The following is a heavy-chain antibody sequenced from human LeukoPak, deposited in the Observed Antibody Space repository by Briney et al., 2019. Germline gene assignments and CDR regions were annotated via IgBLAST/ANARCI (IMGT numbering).Heavy chain of an antibody. CDR2: IKQDGSEK. V-gene: IGHV3-7*01. Sequence: PGGSLRLSCAASGFTFSNYWMSWVRQAPGKGLEWVANIKQDGSEKYYVDSVKGRFTISRDNAKNSLYLQMNTLRAEDTAVYYCARDLTIRDYGYYDAFDIWGQGTMVTVSS. CDR1: GFTFSNYW. D-gene: IGHD4-17*01. J-gene: IGHJ3*02. CDR3: ARDLTIRDYGYYDAFDI.